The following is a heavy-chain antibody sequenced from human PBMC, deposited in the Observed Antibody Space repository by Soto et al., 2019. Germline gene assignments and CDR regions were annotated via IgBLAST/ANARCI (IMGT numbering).Heavy chain of an antibody. CDR2: ISYDGSNK. Sequence: QVQLVESGGGVVQPGRSLRLSCAASGFTFSSYGMHWVRQAPGKGLEWVAVISYDGSNKYYADSVKGRFTISRDNSKNTLYLQMNSRRAEDTAVYYCAKDPGDCSGGSCYSGSGAFDIWGQGTMVTVSS. V-gene: IGHV3-30*18. CDR3: AKDPGDCSGGSCYSGSGAFDI. D-gene: IGHD2-15*01. J-gene: IGHJ3*02. CDR1: GFTFSSYG.